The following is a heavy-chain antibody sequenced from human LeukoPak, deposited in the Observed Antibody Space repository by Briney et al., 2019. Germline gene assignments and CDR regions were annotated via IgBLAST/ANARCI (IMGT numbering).Heavy chain of an antibody. D-gene: IGHD1-26*01. Sequence: GGSLRLSCAASGFTFSSYSMNWVRQAPGKGLEWVSSISSSSSYIYYADSVKGRFTISRDNAKNSLYLQMNSLRAEDTAVYYCARGRELLDGVDVWGQGTTVTVSS. CDR2: ISSSSSYI. CDR3: ARGRELLDGVDV. J-gene: IGHJ6*02. V-gene: IGHV3-21*01. CDR1: GFTFSSYS.